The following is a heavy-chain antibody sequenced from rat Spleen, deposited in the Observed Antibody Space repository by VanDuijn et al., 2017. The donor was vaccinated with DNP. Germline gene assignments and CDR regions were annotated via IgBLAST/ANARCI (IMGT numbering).Heavy chain of an antibody. CDR2: ITSSGGDS. Sequence: EVQLVESGGDLVQPGRSLKLSCVASGFTFNKYWMTWIRQVPGKGLEWVASITSSGGDSYYRDSVKGRFTISRDNARSILYLQMDSLRSDDTATYYCARSGSYGGHWFAYWGQGTLVTVSS. CDR3: ARSGSYGGHWFAY. V-gene: IGHV5-31*01. CDR1: GFTFNKYW. D-gene: IGHD1-1*01. J-gene: IGHJ3*01.